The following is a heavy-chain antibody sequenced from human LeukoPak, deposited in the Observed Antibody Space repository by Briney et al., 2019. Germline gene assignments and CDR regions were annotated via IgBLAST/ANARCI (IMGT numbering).Heavy chain of an antibody. CDR1: GFTFDDYA. J-gene: IGHJ4*02. D-gene: IGHD3-10*01. Sequence: GGSLRLSCAASGFTFDDYAMHWVRQAPGKGLEWVSGISWNSGSIGYADSVKGRFTISRDNAKNSLYLQMNSLRAEDTALYYCAKDPYGSGSYRYFDYWGQGTLVTVSS. CDR2: ISWNSGSI. CDR3: AKDPYGSGSYRYFDY. V-gene: IGHV3-9*01.